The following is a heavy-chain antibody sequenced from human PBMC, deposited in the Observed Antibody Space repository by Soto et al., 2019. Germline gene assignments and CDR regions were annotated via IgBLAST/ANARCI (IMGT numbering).Heavy chain of an antibody. Sequence: EVQLLDSGGGLVQPGGSLRLACAASGFTFSSYAMGWVRQAPGKGLEWVSSITASGGSTYYADSVKGRFTISRDNTKNRLYPGPNSLRAEDTALYYCAKHFGGTQSHFNSWGQGTLVTVSS. CDR1: GFTFSSYA. D-gene: IGHD3-3*01. J-gene: IGHJ4*02. CDR2: ITASGGST. V-gene: IGHV3-23*01. CDR3: AKHFGGTQSHFNS.